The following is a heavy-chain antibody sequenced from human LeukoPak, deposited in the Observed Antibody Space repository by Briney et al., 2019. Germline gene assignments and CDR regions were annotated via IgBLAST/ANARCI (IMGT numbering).Heavy chain of an antibody. CDR3: ARDRGSRFDY. V-gene: IGHV3-48*01. J-gene: IGHJ4*02. D-gene: IGHD1-26*01. Sequence: GGSLRLSCAGSGFTFSSYSMNWVRQAPGKGLEWVSYISSSSSTIYYADSVKGRFTISRDNAKNSLYLQMNSLRAEDTAVYYCARDRGSRFDYWGQGTLVTVSS. CDR2: ISSSSSTI. CDR1: GFTFSSYS.